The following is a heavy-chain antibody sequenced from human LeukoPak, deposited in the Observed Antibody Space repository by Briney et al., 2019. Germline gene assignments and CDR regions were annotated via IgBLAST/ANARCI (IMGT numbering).Heavy chain of an antibody. V-gene: IGHV3-7*01. CDR3: ARDRGYSTFDY. D-gene: IGHD4-23*01. Sequence: GESLRLSCAASAFTFSNYWMSWVRQPPGKGLEWVANIKEDGSEINYVDSVKGRFTISRDNAKNSLYLQMSRLRVDDTAVYYCARDRGYSTFDYWGQGTLVTVSS. CDR2: IKEDGSEI. J-gene: IGHJ4*02. CDR1: AFTFSNYW.